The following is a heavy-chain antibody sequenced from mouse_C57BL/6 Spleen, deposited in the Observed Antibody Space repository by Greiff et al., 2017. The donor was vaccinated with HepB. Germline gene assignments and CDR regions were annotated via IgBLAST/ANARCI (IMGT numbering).Heavy chain of an antibody. CDR3: TRAPSGFAD. CDR1: GFTFSSYA. CDR2: ISSGGDYI. V-gene: IGHV5-9-1*02. J-gene: IGHJ3*01. Sequence: EVQRVESGAGLVKPGGSLKLSCAASGFTFSSYAMSWVRQTPEKRLEWVAYISSGGDYIYYADTVKGRFTISRDNARNTLYLQMSSLKSEDTSMYYCTRAPSGFADWGQGTLVTVSA.